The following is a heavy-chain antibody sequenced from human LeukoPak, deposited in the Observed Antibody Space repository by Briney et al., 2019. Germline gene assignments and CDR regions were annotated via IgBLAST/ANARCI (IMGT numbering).Heavy chain of an antibody. V-gene: IGHV3-7*01. CDR2: IKQDGSEK. CDR1: GFTFGDYA. J-gene: IGHJ4*02. Sequence: HSGGSLRLSCTASGFTFGDYAMSWVRQAPGKGLEWVANIKQDGSEKYYVDSVKGRFTISRDNAKNSVYLQMNSLRAEDTAVYYCAREKYQLLSLDYWGQGILVSVSS. D-gene: IGHD2-2*01. CDR3: AREKYQLLSLDY.